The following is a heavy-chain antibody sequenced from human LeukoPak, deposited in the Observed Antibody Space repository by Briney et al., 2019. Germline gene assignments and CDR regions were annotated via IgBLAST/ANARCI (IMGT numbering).Heavy chain of an antibody. Sequence: GASVKVSCKASGGTFSSYAISWVRQAPGQGLEWMGGIIPIFGTANYAQKFQGRVTITADESTSTAYMELSSLRSEDTAVYYCAREPGYYYDSSGYPNWFDPWGQGTLVTVSS. CDR3: AREPGYYYDSSGYPNWFDP. J-gene: IGHJ5*02. CDR1: GGTFSSYA. CDR2: IIPIFGTA. D-gene: IGHD3-22*01. V-gene: IGHV1-69*13.